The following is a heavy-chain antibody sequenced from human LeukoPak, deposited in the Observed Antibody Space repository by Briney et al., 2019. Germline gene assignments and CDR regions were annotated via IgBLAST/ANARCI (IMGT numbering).Heavy chain of an antibody. Sequence: PSETLSLTCGVSGMSFNFYSWTWIRQTPGKGLEWIWEFNPSGDTNYNPSLKSRVAISIDRSKNLVSLRLTSVTAADTAMFYCARERGAAPLIAAAIPNPYFDYWGQGTLVTVSS. CDR1: GMSFNFYS. D-gene: IGHD6-25*01. J-gene: IGHJ4*02. CDR3: ARERGAAPLIAAAIPNPYFDY. V-gene: IGHV4-34*01. CDR2: FNPSGDT.